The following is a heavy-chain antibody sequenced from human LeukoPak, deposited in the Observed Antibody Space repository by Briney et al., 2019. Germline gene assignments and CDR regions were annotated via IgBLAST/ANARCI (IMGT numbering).Heavy chain of an antibody. CDR1: GLTFDDYA. CDR2: ISWNSGSI. J-gene: IGHJ4*02. V-gene: IGHV3-9*01. CDR3: AKGSYCSGTSCYFDY. D-gene: IGHD2-2*01. Sequence: GRSLRLSCAASGLTFDDYAIHWVRQAPGKGLEWVSGISWNSGSIGYADSVKGRFTISRDNAKNSLYLQMNSLRAEDTALYYCAKGSYCSGTSCYFDYWGQGTLVTVSS.